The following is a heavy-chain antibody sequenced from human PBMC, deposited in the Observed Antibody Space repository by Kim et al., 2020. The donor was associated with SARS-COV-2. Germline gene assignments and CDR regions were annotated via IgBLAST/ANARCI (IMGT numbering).Heavy chain of an antibody. J-gene: IGHJ6*02. D-gene: IGHD2-2*01. CDR2: IKQDGSEK. CDR1: GFTFSSYW. Sequence: GGSLRLSCAASGFTFSSYWMSWVRQAPGKGLEWVANIKQDGSEKYYVDSVKGRLTISRDNAKNSLYLQMNSLRAEDTAVYYCARDSVVVPAASSGAAAANSAYYYYYGMDVWGQGTTVTVSS. V-gene: IGHV3-7*03. CDR3: ARDSVVVPAASSGAAAANSAYYYYYGMDV.